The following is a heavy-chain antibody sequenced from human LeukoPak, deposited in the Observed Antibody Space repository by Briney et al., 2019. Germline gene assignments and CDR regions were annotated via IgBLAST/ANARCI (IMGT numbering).Heavy chain of an antibody. CDR1: GYTLTELS. CDR3: ARVGGYSYDLDY. D-gene: IGHD5-18*01. CDR2: FDPEDGET. J-gene: IGHJ4*02. V-gene: IGHV1-24*01. Sequence: GASVKVSCKVSGYTLTELSMHWVRQAPGKGLEWMGGFDPEDGETIYAQKFQGRVTMTRDMSTSTVYMELSSLRSEDTAVYYCARVGGYSYDLDYWGQGTLVTVSS.